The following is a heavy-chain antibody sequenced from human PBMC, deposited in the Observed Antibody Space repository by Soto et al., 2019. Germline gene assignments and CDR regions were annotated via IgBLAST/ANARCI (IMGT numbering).Heavy chain of an antibody. J-gene: IGHJ6*03. CDR3: ARGYCSSTCYMAV. CDR1: GFAFSSYA. V-gene: IGHV3-66*01. CDR2: IYSGGST. Sequence: GGSLRLSCAASGFAFSSYAMSWVRQAPGKGLEWVSVIYSGGSTYYADSVKGRFTISRDNSKNTLYLQMNSLRAEDTAVYYCARGYCSSTCYMAVWGKGTTVTVSS. D-gene: IGHD2-2*01.